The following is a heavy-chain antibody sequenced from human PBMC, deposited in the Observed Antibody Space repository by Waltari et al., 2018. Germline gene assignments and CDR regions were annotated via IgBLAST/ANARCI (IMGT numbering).Heavy chain of an antibody. CDR1: GFTFSDYW. CDR2: FDHDGTTI. D-gene: IGHD2-15*01. Sequence: EVMLVESGGGRVQPGGSLRLSCAASGFTFSDYWMHWVRQVPGKGLGGVARFDHDGTTIRYADSVKGRFTISRDNVKNTLCLQMNSLRVEDTAVYFCARNGKAWGYYMDVWGKGTTVTVS. CDR3: ARNGKAWGYYMDV. J-gene: IGHJ6*03. V-gene: IGHV3-74*01.